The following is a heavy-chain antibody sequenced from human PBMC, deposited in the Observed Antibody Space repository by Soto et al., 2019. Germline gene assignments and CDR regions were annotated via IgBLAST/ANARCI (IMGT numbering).Heavy chain of an antibody. CDR2: IIPIFGTA. J-gene: IGHJ6*02. Sequence: ASVKVSCKASGGTFSSYVISWVRQAPGQGLEWMGGIIPIFGTANYAQKFQGRVTITADESTGTAYMELSSLRSEDTAVYYCARESGYYGSGSLPNSYYYYGMEVWGQGTTVTVSS. V-gene: IGHV1-69*13. CDR3: ARESGYYGSGSLPNSYYYYGMEV. CDR1: GGTFSSYV. D-gene: IGHD3-10*01.